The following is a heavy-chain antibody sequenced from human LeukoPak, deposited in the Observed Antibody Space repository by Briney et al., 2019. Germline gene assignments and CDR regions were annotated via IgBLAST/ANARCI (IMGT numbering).Heavy chain of an antibody. CDR1: GSTFSSYG. D-gene: IGHD6-19*01. CDR2: ISSDGSTI. CDR3: ARRAVAGAVAGY. V-gene: IGHV3-48*03. J-gene: IGHJ4*02. Sequence: GGSLRLSCAASGSTFSSYGMNWVRQAPGKGLEWVSYISSDGSTIYYADSVRGRYTISRDNAKNSLYLQINSLRAEDTAIYYCARRAVAGAVAGYWGQGTLVTVSS.